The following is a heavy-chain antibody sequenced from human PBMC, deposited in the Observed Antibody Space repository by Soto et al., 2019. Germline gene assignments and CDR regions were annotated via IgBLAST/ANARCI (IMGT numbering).Heavy chain of an antibody. CDR3: ASGSDFWSGYPNN. J-gene: IGHJ4*02. V-gene: IGHV3-30-3*01. D-gene: IGHD3-3*01. CDR2: ISYDGSNT. CDR1: GFTFSSYA. Sequence: QVQLVESGGGVVQPGRSLRLSCAASGFTFSSYAMHWVRQAPGKGLEWVAVISYDGSNTYYADSVKGRFTISRDNSKTTLYLQMNSLRAEDTAVYYCASGSDFWSGYPNNWGQGTLVTVSS.